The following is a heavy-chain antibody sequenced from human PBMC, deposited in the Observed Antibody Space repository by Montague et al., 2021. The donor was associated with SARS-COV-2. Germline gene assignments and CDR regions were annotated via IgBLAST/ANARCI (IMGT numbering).Heavy chain of an antibody. CDR1: GDSISYFY. V-gene: IGHV4-4*07. Sequence: SETLSLTCTVSGDSISYFYWSWIQQPAGKGLEWIGRVSASGSTNYNPSLNSRVTMSVDTSKKQFSLRLSPVTAADTAVYYCARDVVAAPGAFDYWGQGTLVTVSS. J-gene: IGHJ4*02. D-gene: IGHD6-13*01. CDR2: VSASGST. CDR3: ARDVVAAPGAFDY.